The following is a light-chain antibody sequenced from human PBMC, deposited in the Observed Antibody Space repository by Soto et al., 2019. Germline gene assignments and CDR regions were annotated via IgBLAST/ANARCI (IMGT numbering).Light chain of an antibody. J-gene: IGKJ4*01. CDR1: QSIGNW. V-gene: IGKV1-5*03. CDR2: KSS. CDR3: QQSYSTPLT. Sequence: DIQMTQSPSTLSAFVGDRVTITCRASQSIGNWLAWYQQKPGKAPKLLVYKSSSLESGVPSRFSGRGSGTQFTLTISSLEPEDFATYYCQQSYSTPLTFGGGIKVEI.